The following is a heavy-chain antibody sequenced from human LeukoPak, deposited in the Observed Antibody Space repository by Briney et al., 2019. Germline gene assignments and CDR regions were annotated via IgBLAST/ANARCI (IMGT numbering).Heavy chain of an antibody. CDR1: GFTFSSYG. V-gene: IGHV3-30*02. CDR3: AKHRGYSYLNDAFDI. J-gene: IGHJ3*02. Sequence: GGSLRLSCAASGFTFSSYGMHWVRQAPGKGLEWVAFIRYDGSNKYYADSVKGRFTISRDNSKNTLYLQMNSLRAEDTAVYYCAKHRGYSYLNDAFDIWGQGTMVTVSS. CDR2: IRYDGSNK. D-gene: IGHD5-18*01.